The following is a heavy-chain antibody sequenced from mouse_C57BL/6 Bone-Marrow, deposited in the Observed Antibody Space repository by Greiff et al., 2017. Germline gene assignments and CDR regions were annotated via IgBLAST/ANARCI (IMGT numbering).Heavy chain of an antibody. CDR3: ARPYYGSSHWFAY. CDR1: GFTFSSYG. V-gene: IGHV5-6*01. J-gene: IGHJ3*01. D-gene: IGHD1-1*01. Sequence: EVMLVESGGDLVKPGGSLKLSCAASGFTFSSYGMSWVRQTPDKRLEWVATISSGGSYTYYPDSVKGRFTISRDNAKNTLYLQMSSLKSEDTAMYYCARPYYGSSHWFAYWGQGTLVTVSA. CDR2: ISSGGSYT.